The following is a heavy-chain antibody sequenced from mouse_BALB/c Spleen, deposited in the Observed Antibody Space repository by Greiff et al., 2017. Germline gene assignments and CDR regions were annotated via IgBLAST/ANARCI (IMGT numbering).Heavy chain of an antibody. CDR2: IWAGGST. CDR1: GFSLTSYG. CDR3: ARGDWRVGNFDV. Sequence: VQLVESGPGLVAPSQSLSITCTVSGFSLTSYGVHWVRQPPGKGLEWLGVIWAGGSTNYNSALMSRLSISKDNSKSQVFLKMNSLQTDDTAMYYCARGDWRVGNFDVWGAGTTVTVSS. V-gene: IGHV2-9*02. D-gene: IGHD1-1*01. J-gene: IGHJ1*01.